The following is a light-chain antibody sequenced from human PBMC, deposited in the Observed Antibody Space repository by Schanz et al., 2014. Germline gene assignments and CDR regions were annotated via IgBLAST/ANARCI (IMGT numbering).Light chain of an antibody. CDR3: QTWGTGPWV. V-gene: IGLV4-69*01. Sequence: QLVLTQSPSASASLGAAVKLTCTLSSGHSRYAIAWHQQQPEKGPRYLMKLNSDGSHSKGDGIPDRFSGSSSGAERYLTISSLQSEDEADYYCQTWGTGPWVFGGGTELTVL. CDR2: LNSDGSH. J-gene: IGLJ3*02. CDR1: SGHSRYA.